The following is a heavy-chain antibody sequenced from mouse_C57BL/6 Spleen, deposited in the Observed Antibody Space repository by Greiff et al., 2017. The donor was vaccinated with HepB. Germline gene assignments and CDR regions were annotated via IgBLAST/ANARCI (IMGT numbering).Heavy chain of an antibody. J-gene: IGHJ3*01. CDR3: VRDYYGSKGFAY. CDR2: IRSKSNNYAT. D-gene: IGHD1-1*01. CDR1: GFSFNTYA. V-gene: IGHV10-1*01. Sequence: EVQRVESGGGLVQPKGSLKLSCAASGFSFNTYAMNWVRQAPGKGLEWVARIRSKSNNYATYYADSVKDRFTISRDDSESMLYLQMNNLKTEDTAMYYCVRDYYGSKGFAYWGQGTLVTVSA.